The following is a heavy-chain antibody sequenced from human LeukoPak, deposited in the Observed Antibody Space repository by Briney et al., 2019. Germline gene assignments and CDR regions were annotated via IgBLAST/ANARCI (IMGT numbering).Heavy chain of an antibody. J-gene: IGHJ4*02. CDR3: AKDWDDYGDYLPLDY. D-gene: IGHD4-17*01. Sequence: PGGSLRLSRAVSGFTFSSYAMSWVRQAPGKGLEWVSAIRGNGGSTYYADSVKGRFTISRDNSKNTLYLQMTSLRAEDTAVYYCAKDWDDYGDYLPLDYWGQGTLVTVSS. CDR1: GFTFSSYA. V-gene: IGHV3-23*01. CDR2: IRGNGGST.